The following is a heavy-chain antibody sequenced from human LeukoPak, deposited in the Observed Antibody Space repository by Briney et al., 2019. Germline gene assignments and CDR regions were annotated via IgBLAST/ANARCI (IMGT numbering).Heavy chain of an antibody. CDR1: GFTFSFYW. CDR3: ARDNEYCTGGTCRLDY. CDR2: INNDGRST. V-gene: IGHV3-74*01. J-gene: IGHJ4*02. Sequence: PGGSLRLSCASSGFTFSFYWRHWIRQAPGKGLVWVSRINNDGRSTSYAGPVKGRFTISRDNAKNTLYLQMNSLRAEDTAVYYCARDNEYCTGGTCRLDYWGQGALVTVSS. D-gene: IGHD2-15*01.